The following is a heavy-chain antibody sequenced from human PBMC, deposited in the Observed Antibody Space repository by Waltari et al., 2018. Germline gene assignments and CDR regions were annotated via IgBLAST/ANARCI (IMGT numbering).Heavy chain of an antibody. CDR1: GFTLSSFW. Sequence: EVQLVESGGGLVQPGGSLRLSCVASGFTLSSFWMHWVRQAPGKGRVCVSRVERDGSGKTYADSVKGRFTISRDNAKTRLYLQMNSLRAEDTAVYYCVRGYGRGVTNGDYFEYWGQGTLVTVSS. CDR3: VRGYGRGVTNGDYFEY. CDR2: VERDGSGK. J-gene: IGHJ4*02. V-gene: IGHV3-74*01. D-gene: IGHD4-17*01.